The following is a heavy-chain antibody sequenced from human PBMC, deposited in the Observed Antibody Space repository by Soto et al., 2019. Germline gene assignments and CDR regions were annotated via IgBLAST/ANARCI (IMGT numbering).Heavy chain of an antibody. Sequence: QVQLQESGPGLVKPSQTLSLTCTVSGGSISSGGYYWSWIRQHPGKGLEWIRYIYYSGSTYYNPSLKSRVTISVDTSKNQFSLKLSSVTAADTAVYYCARLAEYGDQNYYYYYYYMDVWGKGTTVTVSS. CDR2: IYYSGST. CDR1: GGSISSGGYY. J-gene: IGHJ6*03. D-gene: IGHD4-17*01. V-gene: IGHV4-31*03. CDR3: ARLAEYGDQNYYYYYYYMDV.